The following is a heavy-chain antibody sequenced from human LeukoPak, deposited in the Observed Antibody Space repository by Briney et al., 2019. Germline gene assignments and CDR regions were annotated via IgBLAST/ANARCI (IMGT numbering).Heavy chain of an antibody. V-gene: IGHV3-53*01. J-gene: IGHJ4*02. CDR2: IFAGVGT. CDR3: ARGDRGTGQHFDY. Sequence: PGGSLRLSCAASGFAVSNNYMTWVRQAPGKGLEWASIIFAGVGTYYADSVRGRFTISRGNSQNTLYLQMNSLEAEDAAVYYCARGDRGTGQHFDYWGQGTLVIVS. CDR1: GFAVSNNY. D-gene: IGHD1-1*01.